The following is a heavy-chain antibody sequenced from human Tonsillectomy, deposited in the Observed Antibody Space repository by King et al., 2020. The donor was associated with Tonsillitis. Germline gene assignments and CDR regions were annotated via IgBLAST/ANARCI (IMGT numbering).Heavy chain of an antibody. CDR3: ARGPAGSGEGHFDY. Sequence: VQLQESGPGLVKPSGTLSLTCAVSGGSISSGNWWSWVRQPPGKGLEWIGGIYHSGSTNYNPSLKSRVTISVDKSKNQFSLNLSSVTAADTAVYYCARGPAGSGEGHFDYWGQGTLVTVSS. CDR2: IYHSGST. V-gene: IGHV4-4*02. D-gene: IGHD1-26*01. J-gene: IGHJ4*02. CDR1: GGSISSGNW.